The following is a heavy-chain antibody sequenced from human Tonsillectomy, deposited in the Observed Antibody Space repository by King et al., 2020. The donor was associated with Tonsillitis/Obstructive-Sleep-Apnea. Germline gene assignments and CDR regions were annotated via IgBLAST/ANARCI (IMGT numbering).Heavy chain of an antibody. CDR1: GYTLTELS. CDR3: ATRHHGSSFDY. J-gene: IGHJ4*02. D-gene: IGHD6-6*01. V-gene: IGHV1-24*01. Sequence: QLVQSGAEVKKPGASVKVSCKVSGYTLTELSMHWVRQAPGKGLEWMGGFDPEDGETIYAQKFQGKVTMTADTSTDTAYMELNSLKAEDTAVYYCATRHHGSSFDYWGQGTPVTVSS. CDR2: FDPEDGET.